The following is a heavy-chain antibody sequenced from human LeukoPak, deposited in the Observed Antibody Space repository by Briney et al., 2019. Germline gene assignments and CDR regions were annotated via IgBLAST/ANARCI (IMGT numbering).Heavy chain of an antibody. V-gene: IGHV3-13*01. CDR1: GFTLSSYA. J-gene: IGHJ3*02. CDR2: IGTAGDT. Sequence: PGGSLRLSCAASGFTLSSYAMHWVRQPAGKGLEWVSAIGTAGDTFYPGSVKGRFTISRENAKNTLSLQMNSLRPEDTAVYYCARDQSGDAFDIWGQGTMVTVSS. CDR3: ARDQSGDAFDI. D-gene: IGHD1-26*01.